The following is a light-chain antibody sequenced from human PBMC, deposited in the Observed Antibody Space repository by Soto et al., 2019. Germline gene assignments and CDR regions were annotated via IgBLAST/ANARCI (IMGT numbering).Light chain of an antibody. CDR3: QQHTNWPLT. CDR1: QSVSSF. J-gene: IGKJ4*01. V-gene: IGKV3-11*01. CDR2: DAS. Sequence: ILLTHSPGTLSLSPGEGATLSCRASQSVSSFLAWYQQKPGQAPRLLIYDASNRATGIPARFSGSGSGTDFTLTISSLEPEDFAVYYCQQHTNWPLTFGGGTKVDIK.